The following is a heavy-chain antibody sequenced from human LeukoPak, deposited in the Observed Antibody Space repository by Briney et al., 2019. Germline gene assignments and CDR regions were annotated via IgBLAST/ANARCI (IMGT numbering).Heavy chain of an antibody. V-gene: IGHV3-30*18. CDR3: AKGEYYYDPADAFDI. D-gene: IGHD3-22*01. J-gene: IGHJ3*02. CDR2: ISCDGSNK. CDR1: GFTFSSYG. Sequence: GGSLRLSCAASGFTFSSYGMHWVRQAPGKGLEWVAAISCDGSNKYYADSVKGRFTISRDNSKNTLYLQMNSLRAEDTAVYYCAKGEYYYDPADAFDIWGQGTMVTVSS.